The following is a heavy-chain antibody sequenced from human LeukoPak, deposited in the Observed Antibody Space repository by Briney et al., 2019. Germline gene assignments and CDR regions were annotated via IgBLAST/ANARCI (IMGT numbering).Heavy chain of an antibody. Sequence: GGSLRLSCAASGSTVITSFMSWVRQAPGKGLEWVSVIYNDGTTYYADSVKGRFTISRDNPKNTLYLQMNTLRAEDTAVYYCTKTGGPWDWGQGTQVTVSS. V-gene: IGHV3-53*01. J-gene: IGHJ4*02. CDR1: GSTVITSF. CDR2: IYNDGTT. D-gene: IGHD7-27*01. CDR3: TKTGGPWD.